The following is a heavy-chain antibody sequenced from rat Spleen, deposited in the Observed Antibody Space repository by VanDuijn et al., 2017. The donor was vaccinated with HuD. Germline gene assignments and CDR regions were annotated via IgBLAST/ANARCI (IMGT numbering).Heavy chain of an antibody. D-gene: IGHD5-1*01. Sequence: EVQLVESGGGSLQPGRSMKLSCAASGFTFSKYDMAWVRQAPTKGLEWVASISYDGSSFYYRDSVKGRFSISRDNAMSTLYLQMDSLGSEDTATYYCAKQGTGTYWHFDFWGPGTMVTVSS. V-gene: IGHV5-22*01. CDR2: ISYDGSSF. J-gene: IGHJ1*01. CDR3: AKQGTGTYWHFDF. CDR1: GFTFSKYD.